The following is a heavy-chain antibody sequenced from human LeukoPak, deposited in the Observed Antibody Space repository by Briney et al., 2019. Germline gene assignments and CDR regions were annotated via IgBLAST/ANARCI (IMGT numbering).Heavy chain of an antibody. CDR1: GYTFTSYG. J-gene: IGHJ5*02. D-gene: IGHD6-13*01. CDR3: ARDGIKEQQLARGWFDP. Sequence: ASVKVSCKASGYTFTSYGISWVRQAPGQGLEWMGWISAYNGNTNYAQKLQGRVTMTTDTSTSTAYMELRSLRSDDTAVYYCARDGIKEQQLARGWFDPWGQGTLVTVSS. CDR2: ISAYNGNT. V-gene: IGHV1-18*01.